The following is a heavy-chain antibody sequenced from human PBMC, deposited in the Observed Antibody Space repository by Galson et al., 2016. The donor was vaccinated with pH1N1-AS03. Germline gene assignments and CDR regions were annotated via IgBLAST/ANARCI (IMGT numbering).Heavy chain of an antibody. V-gene: IGHV4-4*07. CDR3: ARGDLVIGGGNNWFDP. CDR2: ISTSGST. D-gene: IGHD2/OR15-2a*01. J-gene: IGHJ5*02. Sequence: LSLTCTVSGDSMNSHFWNWIRQPAGKGPEWIGRISTSGSTNYNTSLWSRLALSIDTSRNRFPLRLASVTAADTAIYYCARGDLVIGGGNNWFDPWGQGILVTVSS. CDR1: GDSMNSHF.